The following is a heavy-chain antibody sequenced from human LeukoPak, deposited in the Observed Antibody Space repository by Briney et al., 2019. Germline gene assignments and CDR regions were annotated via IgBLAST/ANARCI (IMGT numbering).Heavy chain of an antibody. Sequence: GASVKVSCKSSGYTCTGYYAHWVRQAPGQGLEWMGWISPNSGATRYEQKFQGRVTMTRDTSISTAYMELRRLRSADTAVYYCARGIAEGGTSFDFWGQGTLVSVSS. CDR2: ISPNSGAT. J-gene: IGHJ4*02. D-gene: IGHD6-13*01. CDR1: GYTCTGYY. CDR3: ARGIAEGGTSFDF. V-gene: IGHV1-2*02.